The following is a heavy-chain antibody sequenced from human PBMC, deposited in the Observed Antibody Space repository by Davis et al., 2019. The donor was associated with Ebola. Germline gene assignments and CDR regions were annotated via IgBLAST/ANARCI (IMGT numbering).Heavy chain of an antibody. CDR1: GFTFSNAW. CDR3: ARVGFRCSCDDL. Sequence: GESLKISCVASGFTFSNAWMAWVRQAPGKGLEWVSYITSNSRTTYYADSVKGRFTISRDNAKNSLYLQMSSLKDEDTAVYYCARVGFRCSCDDLWGQGSLVTVSS. D-gene: IGHD6-6*01. J-gene: IGHJ4*02. CDR2: ITSNSRTT. V-gene: IGHV3-48*02.